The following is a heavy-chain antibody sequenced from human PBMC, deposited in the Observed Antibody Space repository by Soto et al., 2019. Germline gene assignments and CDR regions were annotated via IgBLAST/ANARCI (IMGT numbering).Heavy chain of an antibody. V-gene: IGHV5-51*01. D-gene: IGHD2-2*01. Sequence: PGDSLKISCKGSGYSFTSYWIGWVRQMPGKGLEWMGIIYPGDSDTRYSPSFQGQVTISADKSISTAYLQWSSLEASDTAMYYCARPTYCSSTHCSPFDYWGQGTLVTVSS. J-gene: IGHJ4*02. CDR2: IYPGDSDT. CDR1: GYSFTSYW. CDR3: ARPTYCSSTHCSPFDY.